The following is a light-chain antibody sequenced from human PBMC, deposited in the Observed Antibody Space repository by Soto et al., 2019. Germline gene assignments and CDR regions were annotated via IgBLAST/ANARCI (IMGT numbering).Light chain of an antibody. CDR3: QQYENSPIT. V-gene: IGKV3-20*01. Sequence: EIVLTQSPGILCLSPGERASLSCGASQSITSSFLAWYQQKPGQAPRLLIYGASSRATGIPDRFSGTGSETDFTLTINRLEPEDFAVYYCQQYENSPITFGQGTRLEIK. CDR2: GAS. J-gene: IGKJ5*01. CDR1: QSITSSF.